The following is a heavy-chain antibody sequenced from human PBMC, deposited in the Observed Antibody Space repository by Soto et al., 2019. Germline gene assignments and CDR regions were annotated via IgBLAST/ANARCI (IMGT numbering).Heavy chain of an antibody. D-gene: IGHD6-25*01. Sequence: QVQLVQSGAEVKKPGSSVNVSCKASGGSFSNFGIIWVRQAPGQGLEWMGGVIPIFHTTNYAQKFQDRLTITADETTGTVSMELISLISDDTAIYYCARDSGHLALYYNFGLDVWGQGTSITVSS. CDR2: VIPIFHTT. V-gene: IGHV1-69*01. CDR3: ARDSGHLALYYNFGLDV. J-gene: IGHJ6*02. CDR1: GGSFSNFG.